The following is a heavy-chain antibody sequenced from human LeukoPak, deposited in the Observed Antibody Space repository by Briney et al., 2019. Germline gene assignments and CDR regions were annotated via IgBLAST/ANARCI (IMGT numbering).Heavy chain of an antibody. D-gene: IGHD6-6*01. CDR3: ATDYSCSPRMCSDY. J-gene: IGHJ4*02. CDR2: FDPEDGET. Sequence: ASVKVSCEVSGYTLTELSMHWVRQAPGKGLEWMGGFDPEDGETIYAQKFQGRVTMTEDTSTDTAYMELSSLRSEDTAVYYCATDYSCSPRMCSDYWGQGTLVTVSS. V-gene: IGHV1-24*01. CDR1: GYTLTELS.